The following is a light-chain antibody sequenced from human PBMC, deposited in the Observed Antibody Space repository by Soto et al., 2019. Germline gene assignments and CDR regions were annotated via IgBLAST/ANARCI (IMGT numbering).Light chain of an antibody. V-gene: IGKV3-15*01. CDR1: QSVGRK. CDR2: DAS. J-gene: IGKJ1*01. Sequence: EIEMTQSPATLSVSPGERATLSCRSSQSVGRKLAWYQQKPGQAPRLLIYDASNRAMGVPARFSGSGSGTEFTPTISSLQSDDVGVSHRPQYDIWPPWTLGQGTKVEI. CDR3: PQYDIWPPWT.